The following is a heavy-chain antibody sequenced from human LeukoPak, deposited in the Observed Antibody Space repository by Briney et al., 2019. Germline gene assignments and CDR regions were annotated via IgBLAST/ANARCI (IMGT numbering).Heavy chain of an antibody. CDR2: IKPDGTEN. V-gene: IGHV3-7*01. CDR3: AIQKADLITMVRGIIAF. CDR1: GFTFSSLW. J-gene: IGHJ1*01. Sequence: GGSLRLSCAASGFTFSSLWMTWLRQAPGKGLEWVANIKPDGTENYYVDSVKGRFTISRDNAKNSLYLQMNGLRAEDTAVYYCAIQKADLITMVRGIIAFWGQGTLVTVSS. D-gene: IGHD3-10*01.